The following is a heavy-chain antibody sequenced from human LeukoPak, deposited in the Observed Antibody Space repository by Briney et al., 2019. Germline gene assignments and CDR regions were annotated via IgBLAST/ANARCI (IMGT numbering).Heavy chain of an antibody. J-gene: IGHJ4*02. D-gene: IGHD6-6*01. CDR2: ISAYNGNT. CDR1: GYTFTGYY. V-gene: IGHV1-18*04. CDR3: ARVSLSGSSSSAGMDY. Sequence: ASVKVSCKASGYTFTGYYMHWVRQAPGQGLEWMGWISAYNGNTNYAQKFQGSVTMTTDTSTSIAYMELRSLRSDDTAVYYCARVSLSGSSSSAGMDYWGQGTRVTVSS.